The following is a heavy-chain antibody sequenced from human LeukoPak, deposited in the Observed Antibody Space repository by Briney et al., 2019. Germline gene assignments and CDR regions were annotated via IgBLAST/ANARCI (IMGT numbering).Heavy chain of an antibody. D-gene: IGHD4-17*01. Sequence: KSSETLSLTCAVSGASISSNNWWSWVRQSPGKGLEWIGDIHHGGSTKYNPSLKSRVTISVDTSKNQFSLKLSSVTAADTAVYYCARVTTVTTAGEDVWGKGTTVTVSS. V-gene: IGHV4-4*02. J-gene: IGHJ6*04. CDR2: IHHGGST. CDR3: ARVTTVTTAGEDV. CDR1: GASISSNNW.